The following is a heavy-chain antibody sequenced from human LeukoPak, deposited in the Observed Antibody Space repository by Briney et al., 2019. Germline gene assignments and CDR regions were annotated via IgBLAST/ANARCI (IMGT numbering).Heavy chain of an antibody. CDR3: ARDNRRLLVLDY. V-gene: IGHV3-53*01. D-gene: IGHD6-25*01. CDR1: EFTFSSYW. CDR2: IYSGGST. Sequence: GGSLRLSCAASEFTFSSYWMSWVRQAPGKGLEWVSVIYSGGSTYYADSVKGRFTISRDNSKNTLYLQMNSLRAEDTAVYYCARDNRRLLVLDYWGQGTLVTVSS. J-gene: IGHJ4*02.